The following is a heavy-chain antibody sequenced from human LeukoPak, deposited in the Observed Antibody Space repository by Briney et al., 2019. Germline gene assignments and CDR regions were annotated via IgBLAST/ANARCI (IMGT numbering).Heavy chain of an antibody. CDR1: GYSFTSYW. J-gene: IGHJ4*02. D-gene: IGHD2-21*01. CDR2: IYPGDSDT. CDR3: ARHFSQGLLLAENDY. Sequence: GESLKISCKGSGYSFTSYWMGWVRQMPGKGLEWMGIIYPGDSDTRYSPSFQGQVTISADKSISTAYLQWSSLKASDTAMYYCARHFSQGLLLAENDYWGQGTLVTVSS. V-gene: IGHV5-51*01.